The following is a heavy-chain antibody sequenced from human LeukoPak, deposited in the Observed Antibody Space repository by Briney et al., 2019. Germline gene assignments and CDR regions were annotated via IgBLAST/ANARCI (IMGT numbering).Heavy chain of an antibody. J-gene: IGHJ4*02. CDR2: IRYDGSNK. CDR1: GFTFSSYG. D-gene: IGHD1-20*01. V-gene: IGHV3-30*02. CDR3: ARNYNWNDWVFDY. Sequence: PGGSLRLSCAASGFTFSSYGMHWVRQAPGKGLEWVAFIRYDGSNKYYADSVKGRFTISRDNAKNSLYLQMNSLRAEDTAVYYCARNYNWNDWVFDYWGQGTLVTVSS.